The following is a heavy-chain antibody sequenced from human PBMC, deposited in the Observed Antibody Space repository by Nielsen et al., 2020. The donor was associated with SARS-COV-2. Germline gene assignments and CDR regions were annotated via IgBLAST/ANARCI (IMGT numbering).Heavy chain of an antibody. CDR3: VRGLQVPNGLAHR. J-gene: IGHJ4*02. D-gene: IGHD3-16*01. CDR2: INSDGSST. V-gene: IGHV3-74*01. Sequence: GGSLRLSCAASAFTFSTYWMHWVRQAPGKGLVWVSRINSDGSSTSYADSVKGRFTISRDNAKNTLYLQMNSLRAEDTAVYYCVRGLQVPNGLAHRWGQGTPVTVSS. CDR1: AFTFSTYW.